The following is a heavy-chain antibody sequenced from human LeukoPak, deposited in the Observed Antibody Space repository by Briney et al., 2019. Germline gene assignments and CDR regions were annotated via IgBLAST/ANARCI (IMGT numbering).Heavy chain of an antibody. D-gene: IGHD1-26*01. CDR2: IYHSGST. CDR1: GGSFSGYY. Sequence: SETLSLTCAVYGGSFSGYYWSWIRQPPGKGLEWIGEIYHSGSTNYNPSLKSRVTISVDTSKNQFSLKLNSVTAADTAVYYCARPAGAQSNYFDYWGQGTLVTVSS. CDR3: ARPAGAQSNYFDY. V-gene: IGHV4-34*01. J-gene: IGHJ4*02.